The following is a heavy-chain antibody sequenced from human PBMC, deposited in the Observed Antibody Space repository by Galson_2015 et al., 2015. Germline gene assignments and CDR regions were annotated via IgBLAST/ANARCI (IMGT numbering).Heavy chain of an antibody. CDR3: ARDREYHLDV. Sequence: SLRLSCAASGFTFSSSWMHWVRQVPGKGLEWVSRINSDGSRTIYADSVKGRFTISRDNAKNTLFLQMNSLRPEDTAVYYCARDREYHLDVWGRGTTVTVSS. CDR2: INSDGSRT. CDR1: GFTFSSSW. J-gene: IGHJ6*02. V-gene: IGHV3-74*01. D-gene: IGHD2/OR15-2a*01.